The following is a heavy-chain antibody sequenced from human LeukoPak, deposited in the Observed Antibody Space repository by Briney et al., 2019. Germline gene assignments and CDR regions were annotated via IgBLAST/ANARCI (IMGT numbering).Heavy chain of an antibody. V-gene: IGHV5-51*01. J-gene: IGHJ4*02. CDR2: IYPGDSDT. Sequence: GESLKISCKGSGYRFTSYWISWVRQMPGKGLEWMGIIYPGDSDTRYSPSFQGQVTISADKSISTAYLQWSSLKASDTAMYYCARILSHSSSWYYFDYWGQGTLVTVSS. D-gene: IGHD6-13*01. CDR3: ARILSHSSSWYYFDY. CDR1: GYRFTSYW.